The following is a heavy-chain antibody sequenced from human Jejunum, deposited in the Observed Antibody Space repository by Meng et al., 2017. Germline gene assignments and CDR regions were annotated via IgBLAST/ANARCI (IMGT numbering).Heavy chain of an antibody. CDR1: GDSLNSPDYY. J-gene: IGHJ4*02. CDR3: ARSPYSGSALPFFDY. Sequence: QGQRQYSAPGLVKPYQPLSLTCTVSGDSLNSPDYYWSWIRQPPEKGLEWIGYIYYSGSTYYNPSLKSRDSISGDTSNKQFSLKLTSVTAADTAVYYCARSPYSGSALPFFDYWGQGSLVTVSS. D-gene: IGHD1-26*01. CDR2: IYYSGST. V-gene: IGHV4-30-4*01.